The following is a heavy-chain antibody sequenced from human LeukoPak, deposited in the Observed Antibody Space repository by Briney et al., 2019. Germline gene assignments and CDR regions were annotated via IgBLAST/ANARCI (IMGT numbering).Heavy chain of an antibody. V-gene: IGHV4-61*02. J-gene: IGHJ4*02. D-gene: IGHD6-19*01. CDR2: TYTSGST. CDR1: GGSISSGSYY. CDR3: ARISSGRDY. Sequence: SQTLSLTCTVSGGSISSGSYYWSWIRQPAGKGLEWIGRTYTSGSTNYNPSLKSRVTISVDTSKNQFSLKLSSVTAADTAVYYCARISSGRDYWGQGTLVTVSS.